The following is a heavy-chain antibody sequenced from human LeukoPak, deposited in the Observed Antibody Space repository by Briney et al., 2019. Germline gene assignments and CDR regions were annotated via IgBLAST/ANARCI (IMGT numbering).Heavy chain of an antibody. V-gene: IGHV4-59*01. D-gene: IGHD5-12*01. Sequence: PSETLSLTCTVSGGSISSYYWSWIRQPPGKGLEWIGYIYYSGSTNYNPSLKSRVTISVDTSKNQFSLKLSSVTAADTAVYYCARGRLNVATTYYCYYGMDVWGQGTTVTVSS. CDR2: IYYSGST. CDR1: GGSISSYY. J-gene: IGHJ6*02. CDR3: ARGRLNVATTYYCYYGMDV.